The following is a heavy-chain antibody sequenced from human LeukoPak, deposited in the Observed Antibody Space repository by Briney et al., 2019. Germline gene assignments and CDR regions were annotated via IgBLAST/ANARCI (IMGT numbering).Heavy chain of an antibody. CDR2: ISSSSSYI. Sequence: GGSLRLSCAASGFTFSSYSMNWVRQAPGKGLEWVSSISSSSSYIYYADSVKGRFTISRDNAKNSLYLQMNSLRAEDTAVYYCARSPGYCSSTSCYNDAFDIWGQGTMVTVSS. CDR1: GFTFSSYS. D-gene: IGHD2-2*02. J-gene: IGHJ3*02. CDR3: ARSPGYCSSTSCYNDAFDI. V-gene: IGHV3-21*01.